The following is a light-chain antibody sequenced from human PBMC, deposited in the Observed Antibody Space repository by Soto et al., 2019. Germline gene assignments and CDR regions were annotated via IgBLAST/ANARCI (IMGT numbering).Light chain of an antibody. V-gene: IGKV3-20*01. CDR3: LQHGSSPLT. CDR1: QSVSSNY. Sequence: EIVLTQSPGTLSLSPGERATLSCRASQSVSSNYLSWFQQKPGQAPRLLIYGASSRATGIPDRFSGGRSGTDFTITSSRLEPEDFALYYCLQHGSSPLTCGPGTKVDTK. J-gene: IGKJ3*01. CDR2: GAS.